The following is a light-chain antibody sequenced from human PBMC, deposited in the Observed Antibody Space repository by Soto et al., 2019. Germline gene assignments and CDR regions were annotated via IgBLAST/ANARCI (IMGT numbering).Light chain of an antibody. V-gene: IGLV1-40*01. J-gene: IGLJ1*01. Sequence: QSVLTQPPSVSGAPGQRVTISCTGNRSNIGAGYDVHWYQQLPGTAPKLLIYGDTNRPSGVPDRFSGSKSGTSASLAITGLQAEDEADYYCQSCDSSLRGVFGTGTKVTVL. CDR3: QSCDSSLRGV. CDR2: GDT. CDR1: RSNIGAGYD.